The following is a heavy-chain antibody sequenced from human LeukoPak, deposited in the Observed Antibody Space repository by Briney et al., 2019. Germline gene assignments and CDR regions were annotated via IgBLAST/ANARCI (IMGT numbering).Heavy chain of an antibody. V-gene: IGHV3-21*01. D-gene: IGHD2-15*01. CDR2: ITSSSIYI. CDR1: GFTFSRYN. Sequence: GGSLRLSCAASGFTFSRYNMNWVRQAPGKGLEWVSSITSSSIYIYYADSVKGRFTISRDNAKNSLYLQMNSLRAEDTAVYYCARDDGYCSGGSCYSGHYFDYWGQGTLVTVSS. CDR3: ARDDGYCSGGSCYSGHYFDY. J-gene: IGHJ4*02.